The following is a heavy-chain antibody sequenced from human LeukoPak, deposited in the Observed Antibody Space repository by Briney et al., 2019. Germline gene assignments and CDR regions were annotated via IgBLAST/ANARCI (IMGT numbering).Heavy chain of an antibody. CDR3: AKDRWLQGYFDY. Sequence: TGGSLRLSCAAYGFTFSSYSMNWVRQAPGKGLEWVSSISSSSSYIYYADSVKGRCTISRDNSKKTVYLQMNSLRTEDTAVYYCAKDRWLQGYFDYWGQGTLVTVSS. D-gene: IGHD5-24*01. CDR1: GFTFSSYS. CDR2: ISSSSSYI. V-gene: IGHV3-21*01. J-gene: IGHJ4*02.